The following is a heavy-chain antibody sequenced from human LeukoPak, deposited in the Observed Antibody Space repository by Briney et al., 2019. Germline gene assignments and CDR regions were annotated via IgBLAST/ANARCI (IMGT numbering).Heavy chain of an antibody. CDR1: GLTFNSYA. V-gene: IGHV3-30-3*01. Sequence: PGRSLRLSCAAYGLTFNSYAMHWVRQAPGKGLEWVAVISYAGSNKFYADSVKGRFTISRDNSKNTLYLQMNSLRAEDTAVYYCARDSLSGDYVTPHYYFDYWGQGTLVTVSS. CDR3: ARDSLSGDYVTPHYYFDY. D-gene: IGHD4-17*01. J-gene: IGHJ4*02. CDR2: ISYAGSNK.